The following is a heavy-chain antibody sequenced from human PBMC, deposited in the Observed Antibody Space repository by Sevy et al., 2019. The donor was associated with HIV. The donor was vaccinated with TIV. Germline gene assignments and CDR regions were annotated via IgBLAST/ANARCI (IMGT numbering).Heavy chain of an antibody. J-gene: IGHJ4*02. D-gene: IGHD2-21*01. CDR1: GFDFNHYG. Sequence: GGSLRLSCAASGFDFNHYGIYWVRQALGRGLEWVSFISNSGSDQYYAVSVKGRFTISRHYSNNTVYLEMQSLRSDDTATYFCAKAHIATWWTLDYWGQGTTVTVSS. CDR3: AKAHIATWWTLDY. CDR2: ISNSGSDQ. V-gene: IGHV3-30*18.